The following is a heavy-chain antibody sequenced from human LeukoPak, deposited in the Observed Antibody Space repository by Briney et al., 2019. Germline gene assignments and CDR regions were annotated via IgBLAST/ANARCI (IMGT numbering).Heavy chain of an antibody. V-gene: IGHV3-23*01. J-gene: IGHJ4*02. CDR3: AKSRGSGSNMARGVNFDY. Sequence: GGPVRLSCAASGFTFSYYGMLWLGPAPGKGLEGVATISDGGSSTYYADSVKGRFTISRDNSINTLFLQMNSLRAEDTAVYYCAKSRGSGSNMARGVNFDYWGQGTLVTVSS. CDR1: GFTFSYYG. D-gene: IGHD3-10*01. CDR2: ISDGGSST.